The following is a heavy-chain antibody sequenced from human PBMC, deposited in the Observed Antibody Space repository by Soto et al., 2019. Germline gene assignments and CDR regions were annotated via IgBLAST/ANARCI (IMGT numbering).Heavy chain of an antibody. CDR1: GFDFSTYS. Sequence: GGSLRLSCTASGFDFSTYSINWVRQAPGKGLEWIAYVSMDSDTIHYADSVKGRFTISRDDAENSLYLQMNSLRDEDTATYYCARLYYDYVWGQGTTVTVSS. CDR3: ARLYYDYV. CDR2: VSMDSDTI. J-gene: IGHJ6*02. V-gene: IGHV3-48*02. D-gene: IGHD3-3*01.